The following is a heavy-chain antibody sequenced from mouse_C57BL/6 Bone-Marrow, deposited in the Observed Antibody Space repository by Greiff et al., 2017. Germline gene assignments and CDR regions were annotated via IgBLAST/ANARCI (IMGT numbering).Heavy chain of an antibody. D-gene: IGHD1-2*01. CDR2: IYPSDSET. Sequence: VQLQQPGAELVRPGSSVKLSCKASGYTFTSYWMDWVKQRPGQGLEWIGNIYPSDSETHYNQKFKDKATLTVDKSSSTAYMQLSSLTSEDSAVYYCARINYGGSDAMDYWGQGTSVTVSS. CDR1: GYTFTSYW. J-gene: IGHJ4*01. V-gene: IGHV1-61*01. CDR3: ARINYGGSDAMDY.